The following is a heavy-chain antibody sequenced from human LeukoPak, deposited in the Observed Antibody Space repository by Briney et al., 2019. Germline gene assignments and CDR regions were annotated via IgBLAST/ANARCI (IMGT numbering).Heavy chain of an antibody. D-gene: IGHD3-10*01. J-gene: IGHJ4*02. CDR2: ISNDGTDK. CDR3: VREGTYFFASGIFLGYYFDN. V-gene: IGHV3-30*03. CDR1: GVTFSNYA. Sequence: GRSLRLSCAAPGVTFSNYAMHWVRQSPGRGLEWVAVISNDGTDKHHADSVKGRFTVSRDNSNHTVYLEMDRLRVEDTAIYYCVREGTYFFASGIFLGYYFDNWGQGTLVTVSS.